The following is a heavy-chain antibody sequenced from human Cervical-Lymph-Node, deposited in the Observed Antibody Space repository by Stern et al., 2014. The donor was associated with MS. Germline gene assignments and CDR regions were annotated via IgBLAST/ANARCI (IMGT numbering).Heavy chain of an antibody. Sequence: QVQLVESGAEVKKPGASVKVTCKASGYMFTDYGMHWVRQAPGQRLEWMGWINAANGNTKYSQKFQGRVTLTRDTSARTAYMELSSLRSEDTAVYYCANGYDSSSSGRRLDDWGQGTLVTVSS. CDR3: ANGYDSSSSGRRLDD. J-gene: IGHJ4*02. D-gene: IGHD3-22*01. CDR2: INAANGNT. V-gene: IGHV1-3*01. CDR1: GYMFTDYG.